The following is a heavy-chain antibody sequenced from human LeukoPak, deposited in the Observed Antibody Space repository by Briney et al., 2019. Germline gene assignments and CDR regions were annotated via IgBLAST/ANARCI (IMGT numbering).Heavy chain of an antibody. CDR3: ARVAMNTYSGSYRFDY. CDR1: GGSISSYY. D-gene: IGHD1-26*01. Sequence: SETLSLTCTVSGGSISSYYWSWIRQPAGKGLEWIGRIYTSGSTNYNPSLKSRVTMSVDTSKNQFSLKLSSVTAADTAVYYCARVAMNTYSGSYRFDYWGQGTLVTVSS. CDR2: IYTSGST. V-gene: IGHV4-4*07. J-gene: IGHJ4*02.